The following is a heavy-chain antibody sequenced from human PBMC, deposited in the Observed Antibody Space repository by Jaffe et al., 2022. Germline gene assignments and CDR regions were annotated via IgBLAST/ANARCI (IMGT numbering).Heavy chain of an antibody. D-gene: IGHD3-3*01. Sequence: EVQLVESGGGLVQPGGSLRLSCAASGFTFSSYEMNWVRQAPGKGLEWLSYISSSGSKIYYADSVKGRFTVSRDNAKNSLFLQMDSLRAEDTAVYYCARDRRGPPSYDPYYFDYWGQGTLVTVSS. CDR1: GFTFSSYE. J-gene: IGHJ4*02. CDR3: ARDRRGPPSYDPYYFDY. V-gene: IGHV3-48*03. CDR2: ISSSGSKI.